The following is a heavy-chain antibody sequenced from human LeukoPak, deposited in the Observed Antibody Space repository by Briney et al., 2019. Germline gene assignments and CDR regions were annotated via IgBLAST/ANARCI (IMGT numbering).Heavy chain of an antibody. D-gene: IGHD2-21*02. V-gene: IGHV5-51*01. Sequence: GESLKISCKGSGYSFTSYWIGWVRQMPGKGLEWMGIIYAGDSDTRYSPSFQGQVTISADKSISTAYLQWSSLKASDTAMSYCARSSLAYCGGDCYSGFYYWGQGSLVTVSS. J-gene: IGHJ4*02. CDR3: ARSSLAYCGGDCYSGFYY. CDR1: GYSFTSYW. CDR2: IYAGDSDT.